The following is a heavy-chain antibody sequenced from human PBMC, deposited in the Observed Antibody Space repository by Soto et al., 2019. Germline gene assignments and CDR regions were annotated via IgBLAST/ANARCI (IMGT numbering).Heavy chain of an antibody. D-gene: IGHD3-16*02. V-gene: IGHV6-1*01. J-gene: IGHJ4*02. CDR3: AREGYDYVCGSYRLFDY. Sequence: QVQLQQSGPGLVKPSQTLSLTCAISGASVSSNSAAWNWLRQSPSRGLEWLGRTYYSSKWYNDYAVSVKSTITINPDTAKYQFSLQLNCVASTDTAVYYCAREGYDYVCGSYRLFDYWGQGTLVTVSS. CDR2: TYYSSKWYN. CDR1: GASVSSNSAA.